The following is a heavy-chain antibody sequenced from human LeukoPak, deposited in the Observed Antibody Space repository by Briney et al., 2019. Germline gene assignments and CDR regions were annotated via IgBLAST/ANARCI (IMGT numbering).Heavy chain of an antibody. CDR2: INPSGGST. J-gene: IGHJ5*02. D-gene: IGHD6-13*01. V-gene: IGHV1-46*03. Sequence: ASVKVSCKASGYTFTSYYMHWVRQAPGQGLEWMGIINPSGGSTSYAQTFQGRVTITRDTSTSTVYMELSSLRSEDTAVYYCARGGAEQQLVLSWFDPWGQGTLVTVSS. CDR1: GYTFTSYY. CDR3: ARGGAEQQLVLSWFDP.